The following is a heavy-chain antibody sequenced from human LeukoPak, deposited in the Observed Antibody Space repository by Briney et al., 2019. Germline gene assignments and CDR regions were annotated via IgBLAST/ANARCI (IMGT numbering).Heavy chain of an antibody. CDR1: GFTFSSYE. CDR3: ARGRYDSRIFDY. Sequence: GGSLRLSCAASGFTFSSYEMNWVRQAPGKGLEWVSFISSSSSYIYYADSVKGRFTISRDNAKKSLYLQMNSLRAEDTAVYYCARGRYDSRIFDYWGQGTLVTVSS. CDR2: ISSSSSYI. D-gene: IGHD3-22*01. J-gene: IGHJ4*02. V-gene: IGHV3-21*01.